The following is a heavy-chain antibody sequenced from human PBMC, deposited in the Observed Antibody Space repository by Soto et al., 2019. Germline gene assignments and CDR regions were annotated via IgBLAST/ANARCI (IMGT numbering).Heavy chain of an antibody. V-gene: IGHV3-7*04. CDR3: ATDLNWEHY. Sequence: EVQLVESGGGLVQPGGSLRLSCEASGFTFGTYWMTWVRQPPGKGLECVADIKPDGSERYYFDSVKGPFTLSRDNAKNSLYLHMNSLRAEDTAVYYCATDLNWEHYWGQGTLVTVSS. J-gene: IGHJ4*02. D-gene: IGHD7-27*01. CDR2: IKPDGSER. CDR1: GFTFGTYW.